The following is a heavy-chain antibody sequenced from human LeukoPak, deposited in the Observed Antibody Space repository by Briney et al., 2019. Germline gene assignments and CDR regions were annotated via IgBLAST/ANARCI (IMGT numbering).Heavy chain of an antibody. CDR1: GYTFTSYG. V-gene: IGHV1-18*04. CDR2: ISAYNGNT. CDR3: ARTPDTGFDSSGWHFEEYAFEI. D-gene: IGHD6-19*01. J-gene: IGHJ3*02. Sequence: ASVKVSCKASGYTFTSYGISWVRQAPGQGLEWMGWISAYNGNTNYAQKLQGRVTMTTDTSTSTAYMELRSLRSDDTAVYYCARTPDTGFDSSGWHFEEYAFEIWGQGTMVTVSS.